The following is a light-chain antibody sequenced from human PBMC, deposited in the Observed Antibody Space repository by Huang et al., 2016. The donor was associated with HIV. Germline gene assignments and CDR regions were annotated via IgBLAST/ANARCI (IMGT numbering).Light chain of an antibody. V-gene: IGKV3-20*01. Sequence: EIVLTQSPGTVSLSPGERATLSCRASQSVSSYLAWYQQKSGQAPRLVIFGASNRDTGIPDRFSGSVSGTDFTLTISRLDPDDFAVYYCQQYGSSSWTFGQGTRVEIK. CDR2: GAS. J-gene: IGKJ1*01. CDR3: QQYGSSSWT. CDR1: QSVSSY.